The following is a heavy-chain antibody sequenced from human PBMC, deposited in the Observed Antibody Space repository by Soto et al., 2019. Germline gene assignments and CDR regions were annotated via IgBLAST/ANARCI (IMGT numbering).Heavy chain of an antibody. J-gene: IGHJ6*02. CDR3: ARKAVSSGYHYYYGLDV. CDR2: ITHSGST. D-gene: IGHD4-4*01. Sequence: ETLSLTCSVYGASFSGYYWSWIRQPPGKGLEWIGEITHSGSTNYTPSLKSRVTISVDSSKSQFSLKLSSVTAADAAVYYCARKAVSSGYHYYYGLDVWGQGTTVTVSS. V-gene: IGHV4-34*01. CDR1: GASFSGYY.